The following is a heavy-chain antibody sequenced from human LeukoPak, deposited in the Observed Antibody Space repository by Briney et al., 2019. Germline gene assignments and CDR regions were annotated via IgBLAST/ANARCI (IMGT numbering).Heavy chain of an antibody. D-gene: IGHD3-3*01. Sequence: PPETLSLTCAVYGGSFSGYYWSWIRQPPGKGLEWIGEINHSGSTNYNPSLKSRVTISVDTSKNQFSLKLCSVTAADTAVYYCARGRNFWSGYYISWGQGTLVTVSS. J-gene: IGHJ5*02. CDR1: GGSFSGYY. CDR3: ARGRNFWSGYYIS. V-gene: IGHV4-34*01. CDR2: INHSGST.